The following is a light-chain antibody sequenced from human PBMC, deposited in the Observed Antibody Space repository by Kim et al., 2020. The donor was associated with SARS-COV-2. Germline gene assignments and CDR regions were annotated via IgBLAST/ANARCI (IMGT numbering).Light chain of an antibody. CDR1: NMGSKS. V-gene: IGLV3-21*04. CDR2: YDS. Sequence: PGKTASISCGGNNMGSKSVHWCQQKPGQAPVLVISYDSDRPSGIPERFSGSNSGNTATLTIRRVEAGDEADYYCQVWDSTIDHRVVFGGGTQLTVL. J-gene: IGLJ3*02. CDR3: QVWDSTIDHRVV.